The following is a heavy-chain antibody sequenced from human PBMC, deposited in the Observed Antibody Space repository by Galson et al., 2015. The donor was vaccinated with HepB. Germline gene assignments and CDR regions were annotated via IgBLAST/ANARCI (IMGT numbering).Heavy chain of an antibody. Sequence: SVKVSCKASGYPFISYYMHWVRQAPGQGLEWMGIINPSGGSTTYAQKFQGRVTMTRDTSTSTVYMELSSLRSGDTAVYYCARRLRHFDWSPGGIDVWGQGTPVTVSS. J-gene: IGHJ6*02. CDR2: INPSGGST. CDR1: GYPFISYY. CDR3: ARRLRHFDWSPGGIDV. V-gene: IGHV1-46*01. D-gene: IGHD3-9*01.